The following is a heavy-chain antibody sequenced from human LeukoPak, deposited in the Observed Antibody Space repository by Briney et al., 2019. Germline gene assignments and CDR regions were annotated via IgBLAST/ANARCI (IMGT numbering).Heavy chain of an antibody. Sequence: SETLSLTCAVYGGSFSGYYWSWIRQPPGKGLEWIGEINHSGSTNYNPSLKSRVTISVDTSKNQFSLKLSSVTAADTAVYYCASLTGTTDYYYYYMDVWGKGATVTVSS. CDR2: INHSGST. CDR3: ASLTGTTDYYYYYMDV. J-gene: IGHJ6*03. CDR1: GGSFSGYY. D-gene: IGHD1-20*01. V-gene: IGHV4-34*01.